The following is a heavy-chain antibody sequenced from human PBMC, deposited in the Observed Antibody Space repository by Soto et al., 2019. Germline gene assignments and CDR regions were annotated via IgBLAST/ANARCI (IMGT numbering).Heavy chain of an antibody. D-gene: IGHD3-22*01. V-gene: IGHV1-18*01. J-gene: IGHJ4*02. CDR3: ARDYHYYDSSGYCSIDY. CDR2: ISAYNGNT. CDR1: GYTFTSYG. Sequence: ASVKVSCKASGYTFTSYGISWVRQAPGQGLEWMGWISAYNGNTNYAQKLQGRVTMTTDTSTSTAYMELRSLRSDDTAVYYCARDYHYYDSSGYCSIDYWGQGTLVTVSS.